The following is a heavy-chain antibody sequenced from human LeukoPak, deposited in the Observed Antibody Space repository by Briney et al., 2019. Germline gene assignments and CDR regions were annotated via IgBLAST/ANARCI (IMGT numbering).Heavy chain of an antibody. CDR2: ISGSGGST. J-gene: IGHJ4*02. D-gene: IGHD2-2*01. V-gene: IGHV3-23*01. CDR1: GFTLKNYA. Sequence: GGSLRLSCAASGFTLKNYAMSGVRQAPGKGLECGSGISGSGGSTYYADSVKGRFTISRDNSKNTLYLQMTSLRPEDTAVYYCAKGSVSVVVPAVIPYYWGQGTLVTVSS. CDR3: AKGSVSVVVPAVIPYY.